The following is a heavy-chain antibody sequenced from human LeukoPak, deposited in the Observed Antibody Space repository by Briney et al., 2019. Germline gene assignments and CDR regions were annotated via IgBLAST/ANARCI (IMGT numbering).Heavy chain of an antibody. V-gene: IGHV4-4*07. D-gene: IGHD2-15*01. CDR1: GGSISSYY. Sequence: PSETLSLTCTVSGGSISSYYWSWIRQPAGKGLEWMGRMYTSGSTNYNPSLKSRGTMSVDTSKNQFSLKLSSVTAADTAVYYCARAHPGYCSGGSCAANWFDPWGQGTLVTVSS. CDR3: ARAHPGYCSGGSCAANWFDP. CDR2: MYTSGST. J-gene: IGHJ5*02.